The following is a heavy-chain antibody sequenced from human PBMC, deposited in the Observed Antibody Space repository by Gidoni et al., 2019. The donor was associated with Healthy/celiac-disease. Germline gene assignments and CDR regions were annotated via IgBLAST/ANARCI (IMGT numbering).Heavy chain of an antibody. CDR2: TYYRSKWYN. CDR1: GDSVSSNSAA. D-gene: IGHD3-10*01. V-gene: IGHV6-1*01. Sequence: QVQLQQSGPGLVKPSQTLSLTCAISGDSVSSNSAAWNWIRQSPSRGLEWLGRTYYRSKWYNDYAVSVKSRITINPDTSKNQFSLQLNSVTPEDTAVYYCARDLEVTMVQGVKNYWYFDLWGRGTLVTVSS. J-gene: IGHJ2*01. CDR3: ARDLEVTMVQGVKNYWYFDL.